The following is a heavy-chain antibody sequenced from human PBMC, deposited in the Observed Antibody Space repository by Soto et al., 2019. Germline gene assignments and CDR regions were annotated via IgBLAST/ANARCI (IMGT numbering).Heavy chain of an antibody. CDR1: GFTFSSYS. D-gene: IGHD3-10*01. CDR3: AKLADMVRGVIANIDS. Sequence: GGSLRLSCAASGFTFSSYSMNWVRQAPGKELEWVASISSNSSNKYYADSVKGRFTISRDNSKNTLFLQMSSLRAEDTAVYYCAKLADMVRGVIANIDSWGQGTLVTVSS. J-gene: IGHJ4*02. V-gene: IGHV3-21*01. CDR2: ISSNSSNK.